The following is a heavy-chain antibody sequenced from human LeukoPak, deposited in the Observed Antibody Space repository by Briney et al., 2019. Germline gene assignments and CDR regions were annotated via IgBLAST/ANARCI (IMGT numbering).Heavy chain of an antibody. D-gene: IGHD3-10*01. CDR2: IYYSGST. J-gene: IGHJ4*02. CDR3: AADGSGSYYPDY. CDR1: GGSISSSSYY. V-gene: IGHV4-39*07. Sequence: SETLSLTCTVSGGSISSSSYYWGWIRQPPGKGLEWIGSIYYSGSTYYNPSLKSRVTISVDTSKNQFSLKLSPVTAADTAVYYCAADGSGSYYPDYWGQGTLVTVSS.